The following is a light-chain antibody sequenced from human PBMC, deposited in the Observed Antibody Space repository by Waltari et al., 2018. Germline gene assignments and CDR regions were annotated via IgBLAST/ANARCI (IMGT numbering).Light chain of an antibody. J-gene: IGKJ1*01. CDR1: QSVLESSNNRNY. CDR2: WAS. CDR3: QQYYSTPQT. Sequence: DIVMTQSPDSLAVSLGERATINYKSSQSVLESSNNRNYLAWYQRKPGPPPKMLIYWASTRESGVPDRFSGSGSGTDFTLTISSLQAEDVAVYYCQQYYSTPQTFGQGTNVEIE. V-gene: IGKV4-1*01.